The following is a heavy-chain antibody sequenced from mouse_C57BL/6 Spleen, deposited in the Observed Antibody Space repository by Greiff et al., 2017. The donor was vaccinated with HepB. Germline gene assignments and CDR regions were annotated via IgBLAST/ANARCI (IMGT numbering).Heavy chain of an antibody. D-gene: IGHD2-4*01. V-gene: IGHV1-53*01. J-gene: IGHJ3*01. Sequence: QVQLQQPGTELVKPGASVKLSCKASGYTFTSYWMHWVKQRPGQGLEWIGIINPSNGGTNYNEKFKSKATLTVDKSSSTAYMQLSSLTSEDSAVYYCARSDYDYDVWFAYWGQGTLVTVSA. CDR1: GYTFTSYW. CDR2: INPSNGGT. CDR3: ARSDYDYDVWFAY.